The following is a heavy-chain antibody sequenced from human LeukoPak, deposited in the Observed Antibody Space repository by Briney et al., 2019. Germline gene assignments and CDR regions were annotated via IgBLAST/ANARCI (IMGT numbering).Heavy chain of an antibody. D-gene: IGHD6-19*01. CDR3: AIHLVAGDY. V-gene: IGHV4-61*02. Sequence: SETLSLTCTVSGGSISSGSYYWSWIRQPAGKGLEWIGRIYTSGSTNYNPSLKSRVTMSVDTSKNQFSLKLSSVTAADTAVYYCAIHLVAGDYWGQGTLVTVSS. CDR1: GGSISSGSYY. CDR2: IYTSGST. J-gene: IGHJ4*02.